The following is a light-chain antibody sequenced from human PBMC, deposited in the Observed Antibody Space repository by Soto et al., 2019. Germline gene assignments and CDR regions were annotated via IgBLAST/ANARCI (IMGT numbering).Light chain of an antibody. CDR1: SSDVGGYNY. J-gene: IGLJ3*02. V-gene: IGLV2-14*01. CDR2: EVS. Sequence: QSVLTQPASVSGSPGQSITISCTGTSSDVGGYNYVSWYQQHPGKAPKLMIYEVSNRPSGVSNRFSGSKSGNTASLTISGLQAEDEADYYCSSYTSSNPWVFGGGTKLTVL. CDR3: SSYTSSNPWV.